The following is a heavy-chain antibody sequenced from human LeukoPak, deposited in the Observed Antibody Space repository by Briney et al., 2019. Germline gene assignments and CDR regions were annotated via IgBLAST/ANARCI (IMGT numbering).Heavy chain of an antibody. CDR3: ARETGYSYGYSYFDY. CDR2: INHSGST. D-gene: IGHD5-18*01. J-gene: IGHJ4*02. CDR1: GGSFSGYY. V-gene: IGHV4-34*01. Sequence: SETLSLTCAVYGGSFSGYYWSWIRQPPGKGLEWIGEINHSGSTNYNPSLKSRVTISVDTSKNQFSLKLSSVTAADTAVYYCARETGYSYGYSYFDYWGQGTLVTVSS.